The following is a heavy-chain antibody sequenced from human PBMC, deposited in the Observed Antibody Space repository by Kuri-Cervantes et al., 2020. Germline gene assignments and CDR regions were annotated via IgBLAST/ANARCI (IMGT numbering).Heavy chain of an antibody. Sequence: SVKVSCKASGGTFSSYAISWVRQAPGQGLEWMGGIIPIFGTANYAQKFQGRVTITADESTSTAYMELSSLRSEDTAVYYCARGVDGDYYRGGAFDIWGQGTMVTDSS. J-gene: IGHJ3*02. CDR3: ARGVDGDYYRGGAFDI. CDR2: IIPIFGTA. CDR1: GGTFSSYA. D-gene: IGHD4-17*01. V-gene: IGHV1-69*13.